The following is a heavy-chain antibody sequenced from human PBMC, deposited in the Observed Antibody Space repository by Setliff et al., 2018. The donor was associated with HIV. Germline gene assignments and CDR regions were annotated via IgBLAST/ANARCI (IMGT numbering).Heavy chain of an antibody. J-gene: IGHJ4*02. Sequence: SETLSLTCSVSGVSITNPNFYWGWMRQPPGKGLEWIGNIYDSGTTYYTPSLKSRVTISLDTPKNQFSLKLTSVTAADTAVYYCARRGAYGYDYFDYWGPGTLVTVSS. CDR1: GVSITNPNFY. CDR2: IYDSGTT. CDR3: ARRGAYGYDYFDY. V-gene: IGHV4-39*07. D-gene: IGHD5-12*01.